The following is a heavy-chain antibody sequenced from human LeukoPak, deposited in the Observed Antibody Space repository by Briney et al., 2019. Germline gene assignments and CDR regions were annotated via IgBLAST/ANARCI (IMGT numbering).Heavy chain of an antibody. CDR2: ISDSSTYT. J-gene: IGHJ3*02. CDR3: ARSTLAPDAFDI. D-gene: IGHD1-1*01. V-gene: IGHV3-11*03. Sequence: GGSLRLSCAASGFTFSLYYMNGIRQAPGKGLEWLSYISDSSTYTNYADSVKGRFTISRDNAKNSLYLQMNSLRAEDTAVYYCARSTLAPDAFDIWGQGTMVTVSS. CDR1: GFTFSLYY.